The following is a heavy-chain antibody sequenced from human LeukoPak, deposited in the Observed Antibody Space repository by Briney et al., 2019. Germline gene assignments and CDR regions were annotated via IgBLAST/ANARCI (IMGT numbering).Heavy chain of an antibody. CDR2: IKSKTDGGTT. J-gene: IGHJ4*02. Sequence: GGSLRLSCAASGFTFSNAWMIWVRQAPGKGLEWVGRIKSKTDGGTTDYAAPVKGRFTISRDDSKNTLYLQMTSLKSEDTAVYYCTTYYYYDSSGYYLDYWGQGTLVTVSS. V-gene: IGHV3-15*01. D-gene: IGHD3-22*01. CDR1: GFTFSNAW. CDR3: TTYYYYDSSGYYLDY.